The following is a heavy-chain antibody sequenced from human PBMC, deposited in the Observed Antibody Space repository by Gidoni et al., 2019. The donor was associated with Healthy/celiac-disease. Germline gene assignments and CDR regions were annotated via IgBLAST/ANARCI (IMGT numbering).Heavy chain of an antibody. CDR2: INHSGST. V-gene: IGHV4-34*01. J-gene: IGHJ4*02. D-gene: IGHD2-2*01. CDR3: ARGPYCSSTSCYLGSGFDY. CDR1: GGSFSGYY. Sequence: QVQLQQWGAGLLKPSETLSLTCAVYGGSFSGYYWSWIRQPPGKGLEWIGEINHSGSTNYNPSITSRVTISVDTSKNQFSLKLSSVTAADTAVYYCARGPYCSSTSCYLGSGFDYWGQGTLVTVSS.